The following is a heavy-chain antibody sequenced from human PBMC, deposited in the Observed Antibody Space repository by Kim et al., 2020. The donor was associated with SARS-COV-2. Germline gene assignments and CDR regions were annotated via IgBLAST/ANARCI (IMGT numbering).Heavy chain of an antibody. CDR2: IYSDGTDT. J-gene: IGHJ4*02. D-gene: IGHD1-1*01. CDR3: ARAWNYYFDY. V-gene: IGHV3-74*03. CDR1: GFTFSSYA. Sequence: GGSLRLSCAASGFTFSSYAMHWVRQAPGKGLVWVSRIYSDGTDTKYADSVKGRFTISRDNAKNTLYLQMNSLRAEDTAVYYCARAWNYYFDYWGQGSLVPVSS.